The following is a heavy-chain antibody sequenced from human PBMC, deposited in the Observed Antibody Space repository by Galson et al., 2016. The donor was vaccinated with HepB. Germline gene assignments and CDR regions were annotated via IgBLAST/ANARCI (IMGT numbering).Heavy chain of an antibody. CDR3: AKDPSSGWYKYYHGMDV. Sequence: SLRLSCAASGFSFNSYGMHWVRQAPDKGLEWVAFIWHDGCNKYYADSVKGRFTISRDNSKNTLYLQMNSLRAEDTAVYHCAKDPSSGWYKYYHGMDVWGQGTTVTVSS. V-gene: IGHV3-33*06. J-gene: IGHJ6*02. CDR2: IWHDGCNK. D-gene: IGHD6-19*01. CDR1: GFSFNSYG.